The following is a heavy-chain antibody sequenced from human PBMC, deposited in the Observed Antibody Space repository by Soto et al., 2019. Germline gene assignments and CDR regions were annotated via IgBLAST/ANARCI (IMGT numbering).Heavy chain of an antibody. CDR3: ASSVFGGSGYFQH. CDR1: GGTFSSYA. V-gene: IGHV1-69*06. J-gene: IGHJ1*01. D-gene: IGHD3-3*01. CDR2: IIPIFGTA. Sequence: QVQLVQSGAEVKKPGSSVNVSCKASGGTFSSYAISWVRQAPGQGLEWMGGIIPIFGTANYAQKFQGRVTITVDKSTSTAYMELSSLRSQDTTVYYCASSVFGGSGYFQHWGQGTLVTVSS.